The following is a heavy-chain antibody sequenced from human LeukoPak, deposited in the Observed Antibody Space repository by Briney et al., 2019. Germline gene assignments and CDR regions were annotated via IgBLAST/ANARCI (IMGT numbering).Heavy chain of an antibody. Sequence: PSQTLSLTCTVSGGSIDSVGSYWGWIRQHPGEGLEWIAYTPYSGNTYYNPSLKSRVTISVDTSENQFSLKLSSVTAADTAVYYCARDLYNWNDVGWFDPWGQGTLVTVSS. V-gene: IGHV4-31*03. CDR2: TPYSGNT. D-gene: IGHD1-20*01. CDR3: ARDLYNWNDVGWFDP. J-gene: IGHJ5*02. CDR1: GGSIDSVGSY.